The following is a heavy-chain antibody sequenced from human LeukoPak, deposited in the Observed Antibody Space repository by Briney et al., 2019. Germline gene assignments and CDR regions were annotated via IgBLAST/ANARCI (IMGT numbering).Heavy chain of an antibody. Sequence: GGSLRLSCAASGFTFSDYDMSWIRQAPGKGLEWVSYISRSSSDTNYADSVKGRFTISRDNAKNSLYLQMNGLRAEDTAVYYCARGLTTVTSLASYWGQGTLVTVSS. J-gene: IGHJ4*02. D-gene: IGHD4-17*01. CDR2: ISRSSSDT. V-gene: IGHV3-11*05. CDR3: ARGLTTVTSLASY. CDR1: GFTFSDYD.